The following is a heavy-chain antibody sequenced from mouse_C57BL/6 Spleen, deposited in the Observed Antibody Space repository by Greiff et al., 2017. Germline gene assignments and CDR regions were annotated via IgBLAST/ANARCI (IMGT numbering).Heavy chain of an antibody. CDR1: GYSFPDYH. J-gene: IGHJ3*01. D-gene: IGHD2-1*01. CDR3: ASGPDYGNGRAY. Sequence: QLQQSGPELVKPGASVKISCQASGYSFPDYHMNWVKPSNGTSLEWIGVINPNYGSTSYHQKFKVKATVTGDQAASTANMQLNSLTSEDSAVYYCASGPDYGNGRAYWGQGTLVTVSA. CDR2: INPNYGST. V-gene: IGHV1-39*01.